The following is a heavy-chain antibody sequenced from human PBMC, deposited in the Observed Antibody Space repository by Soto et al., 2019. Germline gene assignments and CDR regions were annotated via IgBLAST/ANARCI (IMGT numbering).Heavy chain of an antibody. CDR2: ISSSSSYT. CDR3: ARDLIGPRYYYYGMDV. V-gene: IGHV3-11*06. J-gene: IGHJ6*02. CDR1: GFTFSDYY. Sequence: GGSLRLSCAASGFTFSDYYMSWIRQAPGKGLEWVSYISSSSSYTNYADSVKGRFTISRDNAKNSLYLQMNSLRAEDTAVYYCARDLIGPRYYYYGMDVWGQGTTVTVSS.